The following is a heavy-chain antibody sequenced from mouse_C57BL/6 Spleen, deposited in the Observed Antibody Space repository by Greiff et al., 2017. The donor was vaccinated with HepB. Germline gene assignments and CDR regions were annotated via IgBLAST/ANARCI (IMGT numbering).Heavy chain of an antibody. V-gene: IGHV1-52*01. J-gene: IGHJ4*01. Sequence: QVQLQQPGAELVRPGSSVKLSCKASGYNFTSYWMHWVKPKPIQGLEWIGNIDPSDSETHYNQKFKDKATLTVYKSSSTAYMQLSSLTSEDSAVYYCAGGGYSNPYAMDYWGQVTSVTVSS. CDR3: AGGGYSNPYAMDY. D-gene: IGHD2-5*01. CDR2: IDPSDSET. CDR1: GYNFTSYW.